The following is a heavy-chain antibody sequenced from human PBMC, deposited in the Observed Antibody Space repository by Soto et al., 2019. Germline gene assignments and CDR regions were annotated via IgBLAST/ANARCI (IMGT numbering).Heavy chain of an antibody. V-gene: IGHV1-2*02. J-gene: IGHJ5*02. CDR1: RYICTAYF. CDR3: ASHDPGARFDP. D-gene: IGHD1-1*01. Sequence: QVQLVQSGAEVKKPGASVKVSCKAPRYICTAYFMHWVRQAPGQGLEWMGWINPNNGATHYGLSFQGRVTMTRATSISTAYMELSSLRSDDTDVYYCASHDPGARFDPWGQGTLVIVSS. CDR2: INPNNGAT.